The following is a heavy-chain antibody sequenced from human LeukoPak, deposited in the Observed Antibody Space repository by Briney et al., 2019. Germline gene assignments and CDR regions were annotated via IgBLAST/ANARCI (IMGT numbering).Heavy chain of an antibody. Sequence: SETLSLTCTVSGGSISSYYWSWLWQPAGKGLEWIGRIYTSGSTNYNPSLKCRVTMSVDTSKNQFSLKLSSVTAADTAVYYCARVQDGDYEYNWFDPWGQGTLVTVSS. CDR2: IYTSGST. D-gene: IGHD4-17*01. V-gene: IGHV4-4*07. CDR3: ARVQDGDYEYNWFDP. J-gene: IGHJ5*02. CDR1: GGSISSYY.